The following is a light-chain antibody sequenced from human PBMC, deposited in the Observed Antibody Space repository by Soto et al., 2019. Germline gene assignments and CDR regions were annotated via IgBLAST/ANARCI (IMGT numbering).Light chain of an antibody. Sequence: DIQMTQSPSSLSASVGDRVTITCQASQDISNYLNWYQQKSGKAPKLLIYDASNLETGVPSRFSGSGSGTDFTFTISSLQPEDIATYYCQQYETVPLTFGGGTKVEIK. CDR2: DAS. CDR1: QDISNY. J-gene: IGKJ4*01. V-gene: IGKV1-33*01. CDR3: QQYETVPLT.